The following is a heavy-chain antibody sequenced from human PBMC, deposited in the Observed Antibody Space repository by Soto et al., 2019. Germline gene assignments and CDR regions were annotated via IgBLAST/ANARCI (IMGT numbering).Heavy chain of an antibody. J-gene: IGHJ4*01. D-gene: IGHD6-13*01. CDR3: PRHWITVAGRPFDY. CDR2: GYYSGIT. CDR1: GASVTRGSYY. V-gene: IGHV4-61*03. Sequence: KPSETLSLTCSVSGASVTRGSYYWSWIRQPPGKGLEWIGYGYYSGITNYNPSLKSRVTISVDTSKNHFSLKLNSVTAADTAVYYCPRHWITVAGRPFDYWGHGTLVTV.